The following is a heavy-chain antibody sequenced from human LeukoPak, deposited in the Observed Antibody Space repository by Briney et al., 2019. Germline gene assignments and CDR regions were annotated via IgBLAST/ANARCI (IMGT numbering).Heavy chain of an antibody. J-gene: IGHJ4*02. CDR3: ARDRCGASYDSSGSYYFDY. D-gene: IGHD3-22*01. Sequence: VASVKVSCKASGGTFSSYAISWVRQAPGQGLEWMGGIIPIFGTANYAQKFQGRVTITADESTSTAYMELSSLRSEDTAVYYCARDRCGASYDSSGSYYFDYWGQGTLVTVSS. CDR1: GGTFSSYA. CDR2: IIPIFGTA. V-gene: IGHV1-69*13.